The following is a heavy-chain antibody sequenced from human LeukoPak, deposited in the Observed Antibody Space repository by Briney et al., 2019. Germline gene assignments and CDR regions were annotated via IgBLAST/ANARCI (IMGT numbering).Heavy chain of an antibody. Sequence: GASVKVSCKASGYTFTTYDINWARQATGQGLEWMGRIIPILGIANYAQKFQGRVTITADKSTSTAYMELSSLRSEDTAVYYCARDPSQGAAAGILGYWGQGTLVTVSS. J-gene: IGHJ4*02. V-gene: IGHV1-69*04. D-gene: IGHD6-13*01. CDR1: GYTFTTYD. CDR3: ARDPSQGAAAGILGY. CDR2: IIPILGIA.